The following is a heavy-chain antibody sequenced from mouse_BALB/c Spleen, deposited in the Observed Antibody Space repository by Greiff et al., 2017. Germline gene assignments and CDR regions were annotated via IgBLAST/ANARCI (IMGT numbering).Heavy chain of an antibody. D-gene: IGHD2-4*01. CDR2: ISSGGST. Sequence: EVQLVESGGGLVKPGGSLKLSCAASGFTFSSYAMSWVRQTPVKRLAWVASISSGGSTYYPDSVKGRFTISRDNARNILYLQMSSLRSEDTAMYYCARGRDYEGGFAYWGQGTLVTVSA. V-gene: IGHV5-6-5*01. CDR3: ARGRDYEGGFAY. J-gene: IGHJ3*01. CDR1: GFTFSSYA.